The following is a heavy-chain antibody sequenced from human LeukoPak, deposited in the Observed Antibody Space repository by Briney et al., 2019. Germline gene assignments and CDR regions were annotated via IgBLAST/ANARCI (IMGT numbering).Heavy chain of an antibody. J-gene: IGHJ4*02. D-gene: IGHD1-26*01. CDR3: ARIPVGATRRIDFDY. CDR1: GYTCTGYY. Sequence: GASVKVSCKASGYTCTGYYMNWVRQAPGQALEWMGRINPNSGGTNYAQKFQGRVTMTRDTSISTAYMELSRLRSDDTAVYYCARIPVGATRRIDFDYWGQGTLVSVSS. V-gene: IGHV1-2*06. CDR2: INPNSGGT.